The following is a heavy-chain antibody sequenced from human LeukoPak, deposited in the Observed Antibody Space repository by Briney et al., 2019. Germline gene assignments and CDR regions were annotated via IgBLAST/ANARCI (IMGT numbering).Heavy chain of an antibody. CDR2: IYYSGST. V-gene: IGHV4-39*07. J-gene: IGHJ4*02. CDR1: GGSISSSSYY. Sequence: SETLSLTCTVSGGSISSSSYYWGWIRQPPGKGLEWIGSIYYSGSTYYNPSLKSRVTISVDTSKNQFSLKLSSVTAADTAVYYCASRSDGSQLIDYWGQGTLVTVSS. CDR3: ASRSDGSQLIDY. D-gene: IGHD5-24*01.